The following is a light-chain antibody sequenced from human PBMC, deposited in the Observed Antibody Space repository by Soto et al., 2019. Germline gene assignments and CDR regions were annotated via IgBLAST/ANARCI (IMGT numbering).Light chain of an antibody. CDR3: QQYVSSVT. V-gene: IGKV3-20*01. CDR2: GAS. CDR1: QSVDSSF. Sequence: EIVLTQSPGSLSLSPGERGTLSCRASQSVDSSFFAWYQQKADQAPRLLIYGASNRATGIPDRFSGSGSGTDFTLTISRLEPEDFAVYYCQQYVSSVTFGQGTKVEIK. J-gene: IGKJ1*01.